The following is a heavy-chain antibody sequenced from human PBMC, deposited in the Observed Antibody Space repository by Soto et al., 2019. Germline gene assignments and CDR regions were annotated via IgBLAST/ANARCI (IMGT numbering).Heavy chain of an antibody. D-gene: IGHD1-26*01. CDR2: ISSSSSTI. CDR3: ARAGVGATTYY. CDR1: GFTFSSYS. J-gene: IGHJ4*02. Sequence: EVQLVESGGGLVQPGGSLRLSCAASGFTFSSYSMNWVRQAPGKGLEWVSYISSSSSTIYYADSVKGRFTISRDNAKNSLYLQMTSLRDEDTAVYYCARAGVGATTYYWGQGTLVTVSS. V-gene: IGHV3-48*02.